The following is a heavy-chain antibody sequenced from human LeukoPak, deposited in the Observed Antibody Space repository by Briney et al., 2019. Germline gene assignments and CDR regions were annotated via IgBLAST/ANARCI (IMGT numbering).Heavy chain of an antibody. Sequence: PSETLSLTCTVSGGSNSSYYWSWLRQPPGKGLEWIAYISDIGSINYNPSLKSRVTISLDTSKNQFSLKLSSVTAADTAVYYCAGHHPRNTVDFWGQGTLVTVSS. J-gene: IGHJ4*02. D-gene: IGHD2/OR15-2a*01. CDR1: GGSNSSYY. V-gene: IGHV4-59*08. CDR3: AGHHPRNTVDF. CDR2: ISDIGSI.